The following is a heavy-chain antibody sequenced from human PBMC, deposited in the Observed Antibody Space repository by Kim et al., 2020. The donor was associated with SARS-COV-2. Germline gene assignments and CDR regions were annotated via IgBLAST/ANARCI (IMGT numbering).Heavy chain of an antibody. CDR2: VSGDGGTT. Sequence: GGSLRLSCAASGFTFDDYAMHWVRQAPGRGLEWVSLVSGDGGTTYYADSVKGRFTISRDNRKNSLSLQMNSLRSEDTALYYCAKDNYYYGSGTYDPHPYGVDFGGQGTTVTVSS. CDR1: GFTFDDYA. CDR3: AKDNYYYGSGTYDPHPYGVDF. D-gene: IGHD3-10*01. J-gene: IGHJ6*02. V-gene: IGHV3-43*02.